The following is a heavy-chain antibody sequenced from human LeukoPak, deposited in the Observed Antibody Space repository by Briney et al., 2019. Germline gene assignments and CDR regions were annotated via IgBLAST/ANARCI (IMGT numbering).Heavy chain of an antibody. CDR1: GYTFINYG. CDR2: INPSGASA. CDR3: ARGHGSGSTNWFDP. J-gene: IGHJ5*02. Sequence: APVKVSCKASGYTFINYGISWVRQAPGQGLEWMGIINPSGASASYAQKFQGRVTMTRDMSTGTVYLEVSSLRFDDTAVYYCARGHGSGSTNWFDPWGQGTLVTVSS. D-gene: IGHD3-10*01. V-gene: IGHV1-46*01.